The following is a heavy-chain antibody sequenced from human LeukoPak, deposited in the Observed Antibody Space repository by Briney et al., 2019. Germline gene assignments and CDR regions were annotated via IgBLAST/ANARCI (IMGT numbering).Heavy chain of an antibody. D-gene: IGHD3-3*01. CDR3: ARDGVVTMGLDY. V-gene: IGHV4-61*02. CDR1: GDSISNSRHY. J-gene: IGHJ4*02. Sequence: SQTLSLTCTVSGDSISNSRHYWSWIRQPAGKALEWIGRIYPSGNTNYNPSLRSRVSISLDTSKNQFSLNLKSVTAADTAMYYCARDGVVTMGLDYWGQGTLVTVSS. CDR2: IYPSGNT.